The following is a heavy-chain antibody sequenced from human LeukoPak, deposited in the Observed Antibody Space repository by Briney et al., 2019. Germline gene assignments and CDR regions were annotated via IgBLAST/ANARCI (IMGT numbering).Heavy chain of an antibody. V-gene: IGHV4-34*01. J-gene: IGHJ5*02. CDR2: ITHTGST. CDR3: ARDYPITMIRGGWFDP. Sequence: PSETLSLTCAVYGGSFSGYYWSWIRQPPEKGLEWIGEITHTGSTNYNPSLKSRVTISVDTSKNQFSLKLSSVTAADTAVYYCARDYPITMIRGGWFDPWGQGTLVTVSS. D-gene: IGHD3-10*01. CDR1: GGSFSGYY.